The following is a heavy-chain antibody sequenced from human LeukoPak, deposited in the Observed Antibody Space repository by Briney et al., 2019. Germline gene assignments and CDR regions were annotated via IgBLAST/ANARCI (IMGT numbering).Heavy chain of an antibody. CDR2: ISYDGSNK. CDR1: GFTFSSYA. Sequence: GGSLRLSCAASGFTFSSYAMHWVRQAPGKGLEWVAVISYDGSNKYYADSVKGRFTISRDNSKNTLYLQMNSLRAEDTAVYYCARGSPSSSGRFYYGMDVWGQGTTVTVSS. D-gene: IGHD6-19*01. J-gene: IGHJ6*02. V-gene: IGHV3-30-3*01. CDR3: ARGSPSSSGRFYYGMDV.